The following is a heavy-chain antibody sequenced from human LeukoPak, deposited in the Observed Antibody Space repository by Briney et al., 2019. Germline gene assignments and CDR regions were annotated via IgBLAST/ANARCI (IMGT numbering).Heavy chain of an antibody. Sequence: PGGSLRLSCAASGFTFSSYAMSWVRQAPGKGLEWVSAISGSGGSTYYADSVKGRSTISRDNSKNTLYLQMNSLRAEDTAVYYCAKDQMAYSSSHDYWGQGTLVTVSS. CDR3: AKDQMAYSSSHDY. CDR2: ISGSGGST. CDR1: GFTFSSYA. D-gene: IGHD6-13*01. V-gene: IGHV3-23*01. J-gene: IGHJ4*02.